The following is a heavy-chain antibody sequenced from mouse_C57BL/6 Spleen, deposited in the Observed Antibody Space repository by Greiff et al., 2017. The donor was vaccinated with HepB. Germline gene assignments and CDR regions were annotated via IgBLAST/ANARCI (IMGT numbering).Heavy chain of an antibody. V-gene: IGHV5-12*01. D-gene: IGHD2-1*01. Sequence: EVQGVESGGGLVQPGGSLKLSCAASGFTFSDYYMYWVRQTPEKRLEWVAYISNGGGSTYYPDTVKGRFTISRDNAKNTLYLQMSRLKSEDTAMYYCARQGGYGNFDYWGQGTTLTVSS. CDR3: ARQGGYGNFDY. CDR2: ISNGGGST. CDR1: GFTFSDYY. J-gene: IGHJ2*01.